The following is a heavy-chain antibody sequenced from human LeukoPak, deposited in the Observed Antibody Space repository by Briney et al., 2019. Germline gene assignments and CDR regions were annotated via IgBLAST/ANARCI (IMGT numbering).Heavy chain of an antibody. J-gene: IGHJ3*02. D-gene: IGHD4-23*01. Sequence: ASVKVSCKASGYTFTCYYIHWVRQAPGQGLEWMGWINPNSGATDYAQKFQGRVSMTRDTSISTAYMELSRLRSDDTAVYYCARDGSGNSLDDAFDIWGQGTMVTVSS. CDR2: INPNSGAT. V-gene: IGHV1-2*02. CDR3: ARDGSGNSLDDAFDI. CDR1: GYTFTCYY.